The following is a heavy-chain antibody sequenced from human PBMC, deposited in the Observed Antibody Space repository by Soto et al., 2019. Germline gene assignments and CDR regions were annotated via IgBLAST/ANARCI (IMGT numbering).Heavy chain of an antibody. V-gene: IGHV3-21*01. Sequence: EVQLVESGGGLVKPGGSLRLCCTASGFTLSSYTMNWVLQAPGKGLEWVSCISSSSSYTYYADSVKGRITISRDNAKNSLNLQLSSRRAEDTAVYYCARDTREGRPFDYWGQGTPVTVSS. J-gene: IGHJ4*02. CDR1: GFTLSSYT. CDR3: ARDTREGRPFDY. CDR2: ISSSSSYT. D-gene: IGHD1-26*01.